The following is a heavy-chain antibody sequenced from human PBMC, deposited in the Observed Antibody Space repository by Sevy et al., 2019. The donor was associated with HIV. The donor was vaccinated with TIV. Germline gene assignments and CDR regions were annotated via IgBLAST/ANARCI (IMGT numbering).Heavy chain of an antibody. D-gene: IGHD2-8*01. J-gene: IGHJ4*02. Sequence: GGSLRLSCAASGFTFSSYAMHWVRLAPAKGLEWVAVVSYDGSNKHYADSVKGRFTLSRDNSKNSLYLQMNSLTAEETAVYYCATDGGLVLMRTGGLIGAPDYYFDYWGQGTLVTVSS. V-gene: IGHV3-30-3*01. CDR3: ATDGGLVLMRTGGLIGAPDYYFDY. CDR2: VSYDGSNK. CDR1: GFTFSSYA.